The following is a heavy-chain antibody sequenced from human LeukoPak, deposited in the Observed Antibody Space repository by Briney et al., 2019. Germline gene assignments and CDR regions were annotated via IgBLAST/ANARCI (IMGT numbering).Heavy chain of an antibody. Sequence: GGSLRLSCAASGFTFSSYWMSWVRQAPGKGLEWVANIKQDGSEKYYVDSVKGRFTISGDNAKNSLYLQMNSLRAEDTAFYYCARYSDSWDYFDYWGQGTLVTVSS. CDR3: ARYSDSWDYFDY. CDR1: GFTFSSYW. CDR2: IKQDGSEK. V-gene: IGHV3-7*05. J-gene: IGHJ4*02. D-gene: IGHD6-13*01.